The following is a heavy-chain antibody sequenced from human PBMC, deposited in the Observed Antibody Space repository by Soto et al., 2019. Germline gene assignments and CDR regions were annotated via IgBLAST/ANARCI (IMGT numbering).Heavy chain of an antibody. CDR3: ATSSDWSPLLDY. CDR2: INNGGGT. D-gene: IGHD6-19*01. J-gene: IGHJ4*02. V-gene: IGHV1-2*02. Sequence: ASVKVSCKASRSTFTNFYLHWVRQAPGQRPEWMGWINNGGGTIYAQKFQGRLTMTKDTSITTAYMELSRLSSDDTAFYYCATSSDWSPLLDYWGQGTLVTVSS. CDR1: RSTFTNFY.